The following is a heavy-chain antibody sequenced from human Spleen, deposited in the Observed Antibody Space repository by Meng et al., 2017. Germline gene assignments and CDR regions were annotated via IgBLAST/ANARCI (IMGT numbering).Heavy chain of an antibody. J-gene: IGHJ4*02. CDR3: AREEDYRNYFDN. CDR1: VYTFANYP. D-gene: IGHD4-11*01. CDR2: INAGKGNI. V-gene: IGHV1-3*01. Sequence: VPLVQSGADVKKPGASVRVSCKASVYTFANYPVHWVRQAPGQRLEWMGWINAGKGNIKYSQKFQGRITITGATYATTVYMELTGLTSEDTAVYFCAREEDYRNYFDNWGQGTLVTVSS.